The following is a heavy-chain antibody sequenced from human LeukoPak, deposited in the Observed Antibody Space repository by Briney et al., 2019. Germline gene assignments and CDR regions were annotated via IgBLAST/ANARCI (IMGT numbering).Heavy chain of an antibody. CDR2: IIGGGGST. CDR1: GCSFSSYA. J-gene: IGHJ3*02. CDR3: AKGGGSYYSAVDM. D-gene: IGHD1-26*01. V-gene: IGHV3-23*01. Sequence: QPGGSLRLSCVASGCSFSSYAMSWVRQAPGKGLEWVSAIIGGGGSTHYADSVRGRFTVSRDNSKHTLYLQMSSLRADATAVYYCAKGGGSYYSAVDMWGQGTMVTVSS.